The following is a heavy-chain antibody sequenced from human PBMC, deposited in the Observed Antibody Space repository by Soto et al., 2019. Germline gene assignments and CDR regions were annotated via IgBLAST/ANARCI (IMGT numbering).Heavy chain of an antibody. J-gene: IGHJ4*02. CDR3: ARGRNYGDYDY. CDR2: IYHSGST. D-gene: IGHD4-17*01. CDR1: GGSISSGGYS. V-gene: IGHV4-30-2*01. Sequence: SETLSLTCAVSGGSISSGGYSWSWIRQPPGKGLEWIGYIYHSGSTYYNPSLKSRVTISVDRSKNQFSLKLSSVTAADTAVYYCARGRNYGDYDYWGQGTLVTVSS.